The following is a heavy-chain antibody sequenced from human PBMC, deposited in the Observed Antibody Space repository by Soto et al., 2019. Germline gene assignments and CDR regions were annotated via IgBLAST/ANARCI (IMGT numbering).Heavy chain of an antibody. CDR2: IGTLSDT. CDR3: ARGRSFSYDSTPPPMFDP. V-gene: IGHV3-13*01. CDR1: GFTFSTFD. Sequence: GSLRLSCAGSGFTFSTFDIHWVRQAPGKGLEWVSGIGTLSDTFYAASVQGRFTISRQNAKNSVYLQMNSLRAGDAAFYYCARGRSFSYDSTPPPMFDPWGQGTLVTVSS. D-gene: IGHD3-10*01. J-gene: IGHJ5*02.